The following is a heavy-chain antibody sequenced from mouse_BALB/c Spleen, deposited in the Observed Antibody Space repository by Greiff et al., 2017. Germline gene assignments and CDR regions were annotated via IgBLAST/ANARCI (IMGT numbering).Heavy chain of an antibody. J-gene: IGHJ3*01. Sequence: VQLQQPGAELVMPGASVKMSCKASGYTFTDYWMHWVKQRPGQGLEWIGAIDTSDSYTSYNQKFKGKATLTVDESSSTAYMQLSSLTSEDSAVYYCARDYYGSSSWFAYWGQGTLVTVSA. CDR3: ARDYYGSSSWFAY. V-gene: IGHV1-69*01. CDR1: GYTFTDYW. CDR2: IDTSDSYT. D-gene: IGHD1-1*01.